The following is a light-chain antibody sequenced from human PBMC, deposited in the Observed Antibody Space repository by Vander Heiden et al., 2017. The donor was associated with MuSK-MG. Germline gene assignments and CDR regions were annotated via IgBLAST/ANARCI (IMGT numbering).Light chain of an antibody. CDR3: QQTGSSPLT. CDR2: AAS. Sequence: DIQMDQSPSSLSESVGHRVTITGRASQGGSSYLNWYQQKPGKAPKLLISAASSLHSGVPVRFSGSGSGTDFTLTISRLEPEDFAAYYCQQTGSSPLTFGGGTKVEIK. J-gene: IGKJ4*01. CDR1: QGGSSY. V-gene: IGKV1-39*01.